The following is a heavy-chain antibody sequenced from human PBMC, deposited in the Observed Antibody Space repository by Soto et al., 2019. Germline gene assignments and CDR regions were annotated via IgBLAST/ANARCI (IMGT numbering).Heavy chain of an antibody. V-gene: IGHV3-30*03. CDR3: ASQYGGNAEIDY. CDR2: ISYDGSNK. CDR1: VFTVSSYG. J-gene: IGHJ4*02. D-gene: IGHD2-15*01. Sequence: GGSLRLSCAASVFTVSSYGMHWVRQAPGKWLEWLAVISYDGSNKXXADSVKGRXTISRYNSKNTXYLQTXSLRAEDTAVYYCASQYGGNAEIDYWGQGTLXT.